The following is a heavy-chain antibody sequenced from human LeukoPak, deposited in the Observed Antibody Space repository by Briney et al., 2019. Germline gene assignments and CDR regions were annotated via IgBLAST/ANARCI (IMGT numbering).Heavy chain of an antibody. CDR1: GFIFGSYA. CDR3: ARGEDYGSGSSYFDY. D-gene: IGHD3-10*01. Sequence: GRSVRLSCAASGFIFGSYAMHWVRQAPGKGLEWVAVISYDGSNKYYADSVKGRFTISRDNSKNTLYLQMNSLRAEDTAVYYCARGEDYGSGSSYFDYWGQGTLVTVSS. CDR2: ISYDGSNK. V-gene: IGHV3-30-3*01. J-gene: IGHJ4*02.